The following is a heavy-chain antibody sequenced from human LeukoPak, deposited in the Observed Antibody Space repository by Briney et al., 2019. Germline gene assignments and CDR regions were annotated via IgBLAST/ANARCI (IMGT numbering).Heavy chain of an antibody. CDR3: ARSIPLWKDLRRDWFDP. D-gene: IGHD3-10*01. CDR1: GYTFTNYD. V-gene: IGHV1-8*01. CDR2: MNPNRGNT. J-gene: IGHJ5*02. Sequence: ASVKVSCKASGYTFTNYDINWVRQATGQGLEWMGWMNPNRGNTGYAQKFQGRVTISRNTSISTAYMELSSLRSDDTAVYYCARSIPLWKDLRRDWFDPWGQGTQVTVSS.